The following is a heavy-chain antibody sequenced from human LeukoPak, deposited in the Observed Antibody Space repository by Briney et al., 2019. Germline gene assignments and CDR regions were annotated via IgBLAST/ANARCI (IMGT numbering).Heavy chain of an antibody. CDR1: GFTFSSYT. Sequence: GGSLRLSCAASGFTFSSYTMSWVRQAPGKGLEWVANIDQDGSEKYYAESVKGRFTISRDNAKNSLYLQINSLRADDTAVYYCARPELPGWSVSFDFWGQGTLVTVSS. J-gene: IGHJ4*02. CDR3: ARPELPGWSVSFDF. V-gene: IGHV3-7*01. D-gene: IGHD2-15*01. CDR2: IDQDGSEK.